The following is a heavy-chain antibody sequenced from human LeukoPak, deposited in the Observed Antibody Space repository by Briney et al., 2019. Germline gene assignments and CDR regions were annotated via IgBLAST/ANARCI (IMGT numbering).Heavy chain of an antibody. D-gene: IGHD6-13*01. CDR2: ISAYNGNT. CDR1: GYTFTIYG. Sequence: GASVKLSCKASGYTFTIYGIGGVRQAPGQGLGWMGWISAYNGNTNYTQKPQVRVTMTTNTSTSTAYMELRRLSSDEPAVYYCARGGTMAAAGRGYFDYWRQGTLVPVSS. V-gene: IGHV1-18*01. J-gene: IGHJ4*02. CDR3: ARGGTMAAAGRGYFDY.